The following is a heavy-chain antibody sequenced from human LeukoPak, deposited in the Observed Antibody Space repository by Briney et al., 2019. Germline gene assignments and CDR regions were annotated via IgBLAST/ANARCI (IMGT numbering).Heavy chain of an antibody. Sequence: GGSLRLSCAASGFTFSSYAVSWVRQAPGKGLEWVSAISGSGGSTYYADSVKGRFTISRDNSKNTLYLQMNSLRAEDTAVYYCAKDYCGGDCPFDYWGQGTLVTVSS. CDR2: ISGSGGST. D-gene: IGHD2-21*02. CDR3: AKDYCGGDCPFDY. V-gene: IGHV3-23*01. CDR1: GFTFSSYA. J-gene: IGHJ4*02.